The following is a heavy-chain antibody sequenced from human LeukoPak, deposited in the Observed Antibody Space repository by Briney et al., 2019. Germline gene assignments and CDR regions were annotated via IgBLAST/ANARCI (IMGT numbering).Heavy chain of an antibody. CDR1: GFTFSSYG. J-gene: IGHJ4*02. D-gene: IGHD6-19*01. CDR3: AKDLRAVAALYYFDY. CDR2: ISYDGSNK. Sequence: GGSLRLSCAASGFTFSSYGMHWVRQAPGKGLEWVAVISYDGSNKYYADSVKGRFTISRDNSKNTLYLQMNSLRAEDTAVYYCAKDLRAVAALYYFDYWGQGTLVTVSS. V-gene: IGHV3-30*18.